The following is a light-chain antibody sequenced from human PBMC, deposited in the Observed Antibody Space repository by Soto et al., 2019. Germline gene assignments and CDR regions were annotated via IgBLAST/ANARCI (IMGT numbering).Light chain of an antibody. CDR1: QGISNY. CDR3: QQYNSYSWT. CDR2: GAS. V-gene: IGKV1-16*01. Sequence: IQMTQSPSSLSASVGDRVTITCRASQGISNYLGWYQQKPGKAPKLLIYGASTLQSGVPSRFSGSRSGTEFTLTISSLQPDDFATYYCQQYNSYSWTFGQGTKVDIK. J-gene: IGKJ1*01.